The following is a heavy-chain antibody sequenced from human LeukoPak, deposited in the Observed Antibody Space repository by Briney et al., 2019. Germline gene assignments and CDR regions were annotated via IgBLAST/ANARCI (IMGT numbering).Heavy chain of an antibody. CDR1: GGSISSSNW. V-gene: IGHV4-4*02. Sequence: SETLSLTCAVSGGSISSSNWWSWVRQPPGKGLKWIGEIYHSGSTNYNPSLKSRVTISVDKSKNQFSLKLSSVTAADTAVYYCARDLRYFDWFPVQYYYYYGMDVWGQGTTVTVSS. D-gene: IGHD3-9*01. CDR2: IYHSGST. J-gene: IGHJ6*02. CDR3: ARDLRYFDWFPVQYYYYYGMDV.